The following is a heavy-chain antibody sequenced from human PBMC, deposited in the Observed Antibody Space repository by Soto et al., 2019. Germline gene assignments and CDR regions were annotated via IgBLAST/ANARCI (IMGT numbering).Heavy chain of an antibody. V-gene: IGHV3-64*01. CDR1: GFTLSGYA. J-gene: IGHJ6*03. Sequence: VQLAESGGGLAQPGGSLRLSCAASGFTLSGYAMDWVRQAPGKGLEYVSGISSNGVCTYYANSVQGRFTISRDNSKNTVYLQMGSLRPEDMAVYYCARRARPDFYYMDVWGKGTTVTVSS. CDR3: ARRARPDFYYMDV. D-gene: IGHD6-6*01. CDR2: ISSNGVCT.